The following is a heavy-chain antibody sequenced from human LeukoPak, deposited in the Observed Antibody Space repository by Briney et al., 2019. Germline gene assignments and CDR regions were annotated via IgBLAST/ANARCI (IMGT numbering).Heavy chain of an antibody. V-gene: IGHV4-59*01. CDR1: GGSISSYY. J-gene: IGHJ4*02. Sequence: KPSETLSLTCTVSGGSISSYYWSWIRQPPGKGLEWIGYIYYSGSTNYNPSLKSRVTISVDTSKNQFSLKLSSVTAADTAVYYCARGEYYYDSSGYYEIYFDYWGQGTLVTVSS. D-gene: IGHD3-22*01. CDR2: IYYSGST. CDR3: ARGEYYYDSSGYYEIYFDY.